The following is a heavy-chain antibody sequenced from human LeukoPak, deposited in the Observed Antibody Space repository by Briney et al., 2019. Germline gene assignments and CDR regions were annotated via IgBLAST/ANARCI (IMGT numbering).Heavy chain of an antibody. D-gene: IGHD6-13*01. J-gene: IGHJ1*01. CDR1: GGSISSYY. CDR3: ARSGGLYTSTWYFHR. V-gene: IGHV4-59*01. CDR2: IDYSGST. Sequence: PSETLSLTCTVSGGSISSYYWSWIRQPPGKGLEWIGYIDYSGSTIHNPSLKSRVTISVNTSKNHSSLQLTSVPAADTAVYSCARSGGLYTSTWYFHRWGQGTLVTVSS.